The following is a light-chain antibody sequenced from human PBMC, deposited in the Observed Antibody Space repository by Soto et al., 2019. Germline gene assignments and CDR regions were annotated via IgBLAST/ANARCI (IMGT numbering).Light chain of an antibody. V-gene: IGLV3-21*02. J-gene: IGLJ1*01. Sequence: SYELTQPPSMSVAPGQTARITCGGNNIGSKTVHWYQQKAGQAPVLVVYDDSDRPSGIPERFSGSNSGNTATLTISRVEAGDEEDYYCQVWDVSTVHYVLGTGTKVTV. CDR1: NIGSKT. CDR3: QVWDVSTVHYV. CDR2: DDS.